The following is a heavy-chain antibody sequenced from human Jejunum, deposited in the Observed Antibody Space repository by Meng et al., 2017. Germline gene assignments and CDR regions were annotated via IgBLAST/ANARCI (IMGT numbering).Heavy chain of an antibody. CDR3: ARNGAYSADH. J-gene: IGHJ4*02. Sequence: VQLQEAGPGLVEPSGTLSLPCAVSGASISSGYWWSWVRQPPGKGLEWIGEIHHGGDTNYNPSLKSRVTISVDKSNNQYSLRLTSVTAADTAMYYCARNGAYSADHWGQGTLVTVSS. CDR2: IHHGGDT. CDR1: GASISSGYW. V-gene: IGHV4-4*02. D-gene: IGHD2-15*01.